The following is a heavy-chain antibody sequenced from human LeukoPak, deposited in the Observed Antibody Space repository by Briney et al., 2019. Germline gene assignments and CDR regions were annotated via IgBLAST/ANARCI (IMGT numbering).Heavy chain of an antibody. CDR3: ARGLVATTPFDY. J-gene: IGHJ4*02. D-gene: IGHD5-12*01. CDR1: GFTFSSYW. CDR2: INSDGSGT. V-gene: IGHV3-74*01. Sequence: GGSLRLSCAASGFTFSSYWMHWVRQAPGKGLVWVSRINSDGSGTSYADSVKGRFTISRDNAKNTLYLQVNSLRAEDTAVYYCARGLVATTPFDYWGQGTLVTVSS.